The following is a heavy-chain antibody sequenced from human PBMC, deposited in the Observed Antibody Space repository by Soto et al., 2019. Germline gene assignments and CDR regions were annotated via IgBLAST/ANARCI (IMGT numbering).Heavy chain of an antibody. CDR3: AKDRDDYYYYYGMDV. Sequence: QVQLVESGGGVVQPGRSLRLSCAASGFTFSSYGMHWVRQAPGKGLEWVAVISYDGSNKYYADSVKGRFTIPRDNSKNTLYLQMNSLRAEDTAVYYCAKDRDDYYYYYGMDVWGQGTTVTVSS. V-gene: IGHV3-30*18. CDR2: ISYDGSNK. J-gene: IGHJ6*02. CDR1: GFTFSSYG.